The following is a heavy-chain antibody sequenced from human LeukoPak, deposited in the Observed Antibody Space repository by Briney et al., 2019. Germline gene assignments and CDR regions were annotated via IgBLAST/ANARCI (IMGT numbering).Heavy chain of an antibody. CDR1: GGSFSGYY. Sequence: PSETLSLTCAVYGGSFSGYYWSGIRQPPGKGLEWIGVINHSGRTNYKPSLKSRVTISVDTSKNPFSLKLSSVTAADTAVYYCARAGSPPGYYYYMDVWGKGTTVIVSS. V-gene: IGHV4-34*01. CDR2: INHSGRT. J-gene: IGHJ6*03. D-gene: IGHD3-10*01. CDR3: ARAGSPPGYYYYMDV.